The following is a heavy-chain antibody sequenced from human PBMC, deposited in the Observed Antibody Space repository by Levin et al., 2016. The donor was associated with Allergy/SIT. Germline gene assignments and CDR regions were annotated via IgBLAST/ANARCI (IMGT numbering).Heavy chain of an antibody. Sequence: ASVKVSCKASGYTFTSYYMHWVRQAPGQGLEWMGIINPSGGSTSYAQKFQGRVTMTRDTSTSTVYMELSSLRSEDTAVYYCASPGYYDSSGYAPYYWGQGTLVTVSS. CDR2: INPSGGST. CDR1: GYTFTSYY. J-gene: IGHJ4*02. D-gene: IGHD3-22*01. CDR3: ASPGYYDSSGYAPYY. V-gene: IGHV1-46*01.